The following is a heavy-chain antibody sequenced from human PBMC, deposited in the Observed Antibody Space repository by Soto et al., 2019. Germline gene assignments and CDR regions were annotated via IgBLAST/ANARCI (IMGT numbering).Heavy chain of an antibody. CDR1: GGSISGGGYY. J-gene: IGHJ5*02. Sequence: QVQLQESGPGLVEPSQTLSLPCTVSGGSISGGGYYWTWIRQYPGRGLEWIGYIHYSGGPYYNPPLKSRVIISVDTSKTQFFLNLSSVTAADTAVYYCARAWTATAGWANWFDRWGQGTLVTVSS. CDR3: ARAWTATAGWANWFDR. CDR2: IHYSGGP. D-gene: IGHD6-13*01. V-gene: IGHV4-31*03.